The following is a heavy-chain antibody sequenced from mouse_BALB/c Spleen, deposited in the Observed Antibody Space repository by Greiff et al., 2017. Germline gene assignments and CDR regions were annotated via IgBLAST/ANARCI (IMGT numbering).Heavy chain of an antibody. J-gene: IGHJ2*01. D-gene: IGHD4-1*02. CDR2: ISSGGGST. V-gene: IGHV5-12-1*01. CDR1: GFAFSSYD. CDR3: ARHSSNWDEGLDY. Sequence: EVLLVESGGGLVKPGGSLKLSCAASGFAFSSYDMSWVRQTPEKRLEWVAYISSGGGSTYYPDTVKGRFTISRDNAKNTLYLQMSSLKSEDTAMYYCARHSSNWDEGLDYWGQGTTLTVSS.